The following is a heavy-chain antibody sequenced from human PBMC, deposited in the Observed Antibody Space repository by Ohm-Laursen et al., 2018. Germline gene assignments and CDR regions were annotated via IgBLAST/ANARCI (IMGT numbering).Heavy chain of an antibody. V-gene: IGHV3-30*18. D-gene: IGHD1-7*01. CDR2: ISYDGSNT. Sequence: SLRLSCTASGFTFKSYGMHWVRQPPSKGLEWLAIISYDGSNTNYADSVKGRFTISRDNSENTLYLQMNSLGAEDTAVYYCAKDFRTGINWNYGGHFGYWGQGTLVAVSS. CDR3: AKDFRTGINWNYGGHFGY. CDR1: GFTFKSYG. J-gene: IGHJ4*02.